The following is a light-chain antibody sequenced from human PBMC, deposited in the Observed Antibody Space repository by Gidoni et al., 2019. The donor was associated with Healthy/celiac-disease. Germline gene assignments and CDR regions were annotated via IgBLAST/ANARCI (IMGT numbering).Light chain of an antibody. CDR2: LGS. J-gene: IGKJ2*01. CDR3: MQALQTPYT. Sequence: DIVMTQSQLSLPVTPGEPASISCRSSQSLLHSNGYNYLDWYLQKPGPSPQLLIYLGSNRASGVPDRFSGSGSGTDFTLKISRVEAEDVGVYYCMQALQTPYTFGQGTKLEIK. CDR1: QSLLHSNGYNY. V-gene: IGKV2-28*01.